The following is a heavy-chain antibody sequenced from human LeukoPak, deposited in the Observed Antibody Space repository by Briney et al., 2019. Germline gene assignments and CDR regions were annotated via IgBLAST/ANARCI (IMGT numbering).Heavy chain of an antibody. Sequence: ASVKVSCKASGYTFTSYYMHCVRQAPGQGLEWMGFINPSGGSTSYAQKFQGRVTMTRDTSTSTVYMELTSLRSEDTAMYYCTRNVDSGLDYWGQGTLVTVSS. CDR1: GYTFTSYY. V-gene: IGHV1-46*03. CDR3: TRNVDSGLDY. D-gene: IGHD3-10*01. J-gene: IGHJ4*02. CDR2: INPSGGST.